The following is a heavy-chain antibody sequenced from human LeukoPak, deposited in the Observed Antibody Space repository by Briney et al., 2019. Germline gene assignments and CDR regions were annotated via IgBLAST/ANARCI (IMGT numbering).Heavy chain of an antibody. CDR1: GYRFTAHY. V-gene: IGHV1-2*02. CDR3: ATLNSGGYPWYSNL. CDR2: INPNSGDT. D-gene: IGHD3-22*01. J-gene: IGHJ2*01. Sequence: GASVNVSCKASGYRFTAHYIHWVRQAPGQGLEWMGWINPNSGDTNYAQKFQGRVTMTRDTSISTAYMELSRLKSNDTAVYYCATLNSGGYPWYSNLWGRGTLATVSS.